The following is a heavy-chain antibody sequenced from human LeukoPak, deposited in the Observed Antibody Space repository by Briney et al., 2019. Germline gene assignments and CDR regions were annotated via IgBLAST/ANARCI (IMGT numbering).Heavy chain of an antibody. CDR3: AREYSSGWYWFDP. CDR2: IIPIFGIA. Sequence: GSSVKVSCKASGGTSSSYAISWVRQAPGQGLEWMGRIIPIFGIANYAQKFQGRVTITADKSTSTAYMELSSLRSEDTAVYYCAREYSSGWYWFDPWGQGTLVTVSS. V-gene: IGHV1-69*04. D-gene: IGHD6-19*01. CDR1: GGTSSSYA. J-gene: IGHJ5*02.